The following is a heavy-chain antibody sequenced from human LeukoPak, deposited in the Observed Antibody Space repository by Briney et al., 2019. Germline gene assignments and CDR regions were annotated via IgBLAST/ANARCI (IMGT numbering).Heavy chain of an antibody. Sequence: RPGGSLRLSCAASGFTFSSYGMHWVRQAPGKGLEWVAVIWYDGSNKYYADSAKGRFTISRDNSKNTLYLQMNSLRAEDTAVYYCARDPADSSGYNDYWGQGTLVTVSS. CDR3: ARDPADSSGYNDY. D-gene: IGHD3-22*01. CDR2: IWYDGSNK. CDR1: GFTFSSYG. V-gene: IGHV3-33*01. J-gene: IGHJ4*02.